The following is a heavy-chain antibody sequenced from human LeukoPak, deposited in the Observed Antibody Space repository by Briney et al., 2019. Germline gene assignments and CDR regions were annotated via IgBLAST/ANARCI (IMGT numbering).Heavy chain of an antibody. CDR1: GFTFSSCV. V-gene: IGHV3-30*01. CDR3: AKNWAFDF. J-gene: IGHJ4*02. CDR2: ISSDGSNK. Sequence: GGSLRLSCAASGFTFSSCVMHWVRQAPGKGLEWVAFISSDGSNKFYADSVKGRFTVSRDNFRDTLYLQVNSLRAEDTAVYYCAKNWAFDFWGRGTLVTVSS. D-gene: IGHD3-16*01.